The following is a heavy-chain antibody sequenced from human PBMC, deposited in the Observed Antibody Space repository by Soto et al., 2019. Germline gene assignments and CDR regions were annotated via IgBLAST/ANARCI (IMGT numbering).Heavy chain of an antibody. J-gene: IGHJ6*03. CDR3: ARHPGGLYYYYMDV. Sequence: SETLSLTCTVSGGSISSYYWSWIRQPPGKGLEWIGYIYYSGSTNYNPSLKSRVTISVDTSKNQFSLKLSSVTAADTAVYYCARHPGGLYYYYMDVWGKGTTVTVSS. V-gene: IGHV4-59*08. CDR2: IYYSGST. D-gene: IGHD3-10*01. CDR1: GGSISSYY.